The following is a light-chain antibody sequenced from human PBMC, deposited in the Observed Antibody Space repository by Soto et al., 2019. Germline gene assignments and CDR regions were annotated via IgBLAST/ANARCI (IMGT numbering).Light chain of an antibody. CDR2: DAS. Sequence: EIVMTQSPATLSVSPGERATLSCRASQSVSSDLAWYHQKRGQAPRLLIHDASSRATGIPDRFSGSGSGTDFTLTISRLEPEDFAVYYCQQYGGSPRTFGQGTKVDI. J-gene: IGKJ1*01. CDR3: QQYGGSPRT. V-gene: IGKV3-20*01. CDR1: QSVSSD.